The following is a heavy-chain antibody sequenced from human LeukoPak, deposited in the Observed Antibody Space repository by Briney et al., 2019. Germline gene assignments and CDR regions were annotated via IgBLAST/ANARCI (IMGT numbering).Heavy chain of an antibody. D-gene: IGHD1-14*01. Sequence: PGGSLRLSCAADGFTFSSCSMNWVRQAPGKGLEWGSAISASGGTTFYTDSVKGRFTISRDNSKNTLYLQMSSLRAEDTAIYYCAARNLNTGIDRLDPWGQGTLVSVSS. CDR1: GFTFSSCS. V-gene: IGHV3-23*01. CDR2: ISASGGTT. J-gene: IGHJ5*02. CDR3: AARNLNTGIDRLDP.